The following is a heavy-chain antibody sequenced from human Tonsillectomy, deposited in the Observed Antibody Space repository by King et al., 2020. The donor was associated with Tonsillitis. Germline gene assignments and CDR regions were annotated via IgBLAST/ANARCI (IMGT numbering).Heavy chain of an antibody. CDR1: GFTFKSHC. V-gene: IGHV3-33*01. J-gene: IGHJ4*02. D-gene: IGHD6-19*01. CDR3: ARDKAFTSGWLDFFDH. CDR2: ILDDGSNT. Sequence: VQLVESGGGVVPPGTSLRLSCAASGFTFKSHCMYWFRQAPGKGLEGVAAILDDGSNTYYADSVKGRFSISRDNSNNTLYLQLHGVSAEDTAVYFCARDKAFTSGWLDFFDHWGQGALVTVSS.